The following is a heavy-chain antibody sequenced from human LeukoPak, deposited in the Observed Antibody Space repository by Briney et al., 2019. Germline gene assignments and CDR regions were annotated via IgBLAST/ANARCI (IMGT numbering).Heavy chain of an antibody. V-gene: IGHV6-1*01. J-gene: IGHJ4*02. Sequence: SQTLSLTCAISGDSVSRDGAAWTWIRQSPSRGLEWLGRTYYRSKWHNEYAVSVRGRMAISPDTSENQFSLHLSSVTPEDTAVYFCARDTLAAADCWGQGALVTVSS. CDR1: GDSVSRDGAA. CDR2: TYYRSKWHN. D-gene: IGHD6-25*01. CDR3: ARDTLAAADC.